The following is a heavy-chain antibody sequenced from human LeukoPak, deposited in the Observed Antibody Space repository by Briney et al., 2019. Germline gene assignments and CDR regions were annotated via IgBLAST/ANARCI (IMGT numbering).Heavy chain of an antibody. CDR3: ARVDRERWLQLGFDY. Sequence: GGYLRLSCAASGFTFSSYCMSWVRQAPGKGLEWVANIKQDGSEKYYVDSVKGRFTISRDNAKNSLYLQMNSLRAEDTAVYYCARVDRERWLQLGFDYWGQGTLVTVSS. V-gene: IGHV3-7*01. CDR2: IKQDGSEK. CDR1: GFTFSSYC. J-gene: IGHJ4*02. D-gene: IGHD5-24*01.